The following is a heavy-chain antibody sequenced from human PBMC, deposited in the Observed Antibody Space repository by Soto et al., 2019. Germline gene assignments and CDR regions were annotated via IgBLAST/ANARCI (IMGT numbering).Heavy chain of an antibody. CDR1: GGSFSGYY. CDR3: ARAKTYYDYVWGSYRPYYFDY. D-gene: IGHD3-16*02. V-gene: IGHV4-34*01. Sequence: TLSLTCAVYGGSFSGYYWSWIRQPPGKGLEWIGEINHSGSTNYNPSLKSRVTISVDTSKNQFSLKLSSVTAADTAVYYCARAKTYYDYVWGSYRPYYFDYWGQGTLVTVSS. J-gene: IGHJ4*02. CDR2: INHSGST.